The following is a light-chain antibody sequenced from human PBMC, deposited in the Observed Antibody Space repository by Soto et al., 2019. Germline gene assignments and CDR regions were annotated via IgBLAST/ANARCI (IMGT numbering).Light chain of an antibody. CDR1: QSVRNNY. J-gene: IGKJ4*01. V-gene: IGKV3-20*01. CDR3: QQCSSSPLT. CDR2: DAS. Sequence: EIVLTQSPGTLSLSPGERATLSCRTSQSVRNNYLAWYQQKPGQAPRLLIHDASSRATGIPDRFSGSGSGTDFTLTISRLEPEDFAVYYCQQCSSSPLTFGGGTKVDIK.